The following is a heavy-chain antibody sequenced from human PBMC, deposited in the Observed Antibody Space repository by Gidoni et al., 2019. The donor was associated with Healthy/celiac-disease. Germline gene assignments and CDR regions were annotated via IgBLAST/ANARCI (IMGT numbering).Heavy chain of an antibody. CDR3: ARDGSALSF. CDR2: ISYDGSNK. CDR1: GFTFSSYD. J-gene: IGHJ4*02. D-gene: IGHD1-26*01. Sequence: QVQLVESGGGVVQPGRSLRLSCAASGFTFSSYDMHWVLQAPGKGLEWVAVISYDGSNKYYADSVKGRFTISRDNSKNTLYLQMNSLRAEDTAGYYCARDGSALSFWGQGTLVTVSS. V-gene: IGHV3-30-3*01.